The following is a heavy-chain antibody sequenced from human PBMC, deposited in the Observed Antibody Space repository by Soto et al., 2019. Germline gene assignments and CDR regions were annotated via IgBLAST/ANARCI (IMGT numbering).Heavy chain of an antibody. Sequence: QVQLVQSGAEVKKPGASVKVSCKASGDTFSNFDINWVRQATGQGPDWMGWMRADTGDTGHAQKFQGRVSMARDTCKSALYMELSSLRAEDTAVYYGARYIYGQGFQSWGQGTLVIVSS. J-gene: IGHJ5*02. CDR3: ARYIYGQGFQS. D-gene: IGHD5-18*01. V-gene: IGHV1-8*01. CDR1: GDTFSNFD. CDR2: MRADTGDT.